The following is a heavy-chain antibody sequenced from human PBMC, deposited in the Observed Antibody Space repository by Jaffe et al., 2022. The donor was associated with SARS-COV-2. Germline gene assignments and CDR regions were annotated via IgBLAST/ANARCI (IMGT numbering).Heavy chain of an antibody. V-gene: IGHV4-61*02. CDR1: AGSISSGNFY. J-gene: IGHJ3*02. Sequence: QVQLQESGPGLVKPSQTLSLICNVSAGSISSGNFYWSWIRQPAGKGLEWIGRIYTSGSTNYNPSLKSRVSISIDTSKNQFSLNLTSVTAADTAVYYCARDKLDVRFVRNAFDIWGHGTVVTVSS. CDR3: ARDKLDVRFVRNAFDI. D-gene: IGHD1-1*01. CDR2: IYTSGST.